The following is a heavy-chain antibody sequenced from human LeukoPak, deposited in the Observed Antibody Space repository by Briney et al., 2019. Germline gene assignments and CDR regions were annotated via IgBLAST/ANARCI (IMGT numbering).Heavy chain of an antibody. Sequence: SVKVSCKASGGTFSSYAISWVRQAPGQGLEWMGGIIPIFGTANYAQKFQGRVTITADESTSTAYMELSSLRSENTAVYYCARDIRSGYSGYDEASVWGQGTLVTVSS. V-gene: IGHV1-69*13. D-gene: IGHD5-12*01. CDR2: IIPIFGTA. CDR1: GGTFSSYA. J-gene: IGHJ4*02. CDR3: ARDIRSGYSGYDEASV.